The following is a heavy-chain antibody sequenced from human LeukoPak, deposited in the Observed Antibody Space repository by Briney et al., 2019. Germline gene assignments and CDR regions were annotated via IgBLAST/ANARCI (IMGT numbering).Heavy chain of an antibody. D-gene: IGHD3-16*01. CDR3: ARRDDYYDT. V-gene: IGHV5-10-1*01. J-gene: IGHJ3*02. Sequence: GASLKISCKGSGYSFTNYWISWVRQMPGKGLEWMGRIDPSDSYTNYSPSFQGHVTISTDKSISTAFLQWNSLKASDTGMYYCARRDDYYDTWGQGTMVTVSS. CDR2: IDPSDSYT. CDR1: GYSFTNYW.